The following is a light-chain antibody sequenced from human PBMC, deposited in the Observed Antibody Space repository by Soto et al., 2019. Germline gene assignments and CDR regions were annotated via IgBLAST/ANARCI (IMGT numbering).Light chain of an antibody. J-gene: IGKJ4*01. CDR1: QGISSY. Sequence: DIQLTQSPSFLSASVGDRVTITCRASQGISSYLAWYQQKPGKAPKLLIYAASTLESAVPSRFSGSGSGTDLTITISSLQPEDFETYYCQQANSFPPTFGGGTKVDIK. CDR2: AAS. CDR3: QQANSFPPT. V-gene: IGKV1-9*01.